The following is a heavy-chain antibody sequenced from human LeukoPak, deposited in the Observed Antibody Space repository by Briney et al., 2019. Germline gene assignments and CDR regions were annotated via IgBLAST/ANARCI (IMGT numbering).Heavy chain of an antibody. CDR3: ARVGDTMTFDY. CDR2: IIPIFGIA. D-gene: IGHD1-26*01. Sequence: SVKVSCKASGGTFSSYAISWVRQAPGQGLEWMGRIIPIFGIANYAQKFQGRVTITADKSTSTAYMERSSLRSEDTAVYYCARVGDTMTFDYWGQGTLVTVSS. V-gene: IGHV1-69*04. CDR1: GGTFSSYA. J-gene: IGHJ4*02.